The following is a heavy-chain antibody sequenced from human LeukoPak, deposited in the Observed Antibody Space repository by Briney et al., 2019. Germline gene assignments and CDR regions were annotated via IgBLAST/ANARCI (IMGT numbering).Heavy chain of an antibody. CDR2: INPDGVST. Sequence: GASVKVSCKASGYTFTNYYMHWVRQAPGQGLEWMGIINPDGVSTGYAQKFQGRVTMTRDTSTSTVYMELSSLRSEDTAVYYCARAGYTYGEFDYWGQGTLVTVSS. CDR3: ARAGYTYGEFDY. J-gene: IGHJ4*02. CDR1: GYTFTNYY. V-gene: IGHV1-46*01. D-gene: IGHD5-18*01.